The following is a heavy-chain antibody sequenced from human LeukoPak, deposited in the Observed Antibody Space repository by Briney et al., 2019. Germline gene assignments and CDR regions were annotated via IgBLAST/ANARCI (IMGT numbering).Heavy chain of an antibody. CDR1: GGSISSSSYY. V-gene: IGHV4-39*07. CDR3: ARELLAYGSGSPFDP. CDR2: IYYSGST. Sequence: RSSETLSLTCTVSGGSISSSSYYWGWIRQPPGKGLEWIGSIYYSGSTYYNPSLKSRVTISVDTSKNQFSLKLSSVTAADTAVYYCARELLAYGSGSPFDPWGQGTLVTVSS. D-gene: IGHD3-10*01. J-gene: IGHJ5*02.